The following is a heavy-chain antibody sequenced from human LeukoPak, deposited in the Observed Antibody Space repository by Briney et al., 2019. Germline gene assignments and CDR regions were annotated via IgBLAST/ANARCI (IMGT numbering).Heavy chain of an antibody. D-gene: IGHD3-22*01. CDR3: ARVRKRITMIVVTKAEGWFDP. J-gene: IGHJ5*02. CDR2: INPNSGGT. Sequence: VSVKVSCKASGYTFTGYYMHWVRQAPGQGLEWMGWINPNSGGTNYAQKFQGRVIMTRDTSISTAYMELSSLRSEDTAVYYCARVRKRITMIVVTKAEGWFDPWGQGTLVTVSS. V-gene: IGHV1-2*02. CDR1: GYTFTGYY.